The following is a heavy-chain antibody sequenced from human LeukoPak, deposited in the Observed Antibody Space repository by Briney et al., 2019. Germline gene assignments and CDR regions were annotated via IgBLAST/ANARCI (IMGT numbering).Heavy chain of an antibody. CDR2: VRSKAYGGTT. D-gene: IGHD3-3*01. V-gene: IGHV3-49*03. J-gene: IGHJ4*02. CDR3: ATYDSWSGYNIAY. Sequence: GGSLRLSCTASDFTFGDFAMSWFRQAPGKGLECLGFVRSKAYGGTTEYAASVKGRFTITRDNAENSLYLQMNSLKVEDTAIYYCATYDSWSGYNIAYRGQGTLVTVSS. CDR1: DFTFGDFA.